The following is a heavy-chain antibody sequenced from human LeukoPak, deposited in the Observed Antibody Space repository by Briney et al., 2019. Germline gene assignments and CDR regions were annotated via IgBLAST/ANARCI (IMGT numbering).Heavy chain of an antibody. Sequence: SETLSLTCTVSGGSISSGDYYWSWIRQPPGKGLEWIGYIYYSGSTYYNPSLKSRVTISVDTSKNQFSLKLSSVTAAVTAVYYCARVLYEGYFDYWGQGTLVTVSS. J-gene: IGHJ4*02. CDR1: GGSISSGDYY. CDR2: IYYSGST. CDR3: ARVLYEGYFDY. D-gene: IGHD5/OR15-5a*01. V-gene: IGHV4-30-4*01.